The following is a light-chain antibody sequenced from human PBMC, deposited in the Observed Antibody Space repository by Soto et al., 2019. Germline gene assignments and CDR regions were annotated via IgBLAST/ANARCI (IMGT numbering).Light chain of an antibody. V-gene: IGLV2-14*01. Sequence: QSVLTQPASMSGSPGQSVTISCAGTSNDIGGYNYVSWYQHHPGTAPKLIIYDVSSRPSGVSHRFSGSKSGNTASLTISGLQAEDEAHYYCTSYTTSSTYVFGTGTKVTVL. J-gene: IGLJ1*01. CDR2: DVS. CDR3: TSYTTSSTYV. CDR1: SNDIGGYNY.